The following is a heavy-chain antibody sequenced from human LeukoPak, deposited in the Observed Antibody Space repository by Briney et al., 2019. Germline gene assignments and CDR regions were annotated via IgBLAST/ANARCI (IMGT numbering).Heavy chain of an antibody. J-gene: IGHJ4*02. CDR1: GFTFSNYG. V-gene: IGHV3-23*01. D-gene: IGHD5-18*01. Sequence: GGTQRLPCAASGFTFSNYGMNWVRQAPGKGLEWVSGITGNGGNRYYADSVKGRFTISRDNSKNTLYLQMNSLRVEDTAVYYCANDLGWIQLNLGRGQGTLVTVSS. CDR3: ANDLGWIQLNLG. CDR2: ITGNGGNR.